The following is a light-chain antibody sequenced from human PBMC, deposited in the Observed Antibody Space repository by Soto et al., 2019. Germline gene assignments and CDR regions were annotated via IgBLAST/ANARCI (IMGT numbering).Light chain of an antibody. Sequence: QAVVTQSPSASASLGASVKLTCTLTSGHNSYAIAWHQQQPEKGPRYLMKVTSDGSHTKGDGIPDRFSGSSSGAERYLSISSLQSEDEAAYYCQTWDTGSLVFGGGTKVTVL. CDR3: QTWDTGSLV. J-gene: IGLJ3*02. V-gene: IGLV4-69*01. CDR2: VTSDGSH. CDR1: SGHNSYA.